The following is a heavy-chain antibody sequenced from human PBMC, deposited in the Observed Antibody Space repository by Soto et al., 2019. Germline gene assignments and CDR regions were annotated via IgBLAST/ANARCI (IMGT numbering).Heavy chain of an antibody. CDR2: IIGGDST. CDR3: AKARRPDPYEYGSGIDY. D-gene: IGHD3-10*01. Sequence: EVQLLESGGGQVRPGGSLRLSCAASGFNFSPYAMSWVRQAPGKGLEWVAGIIGGDSTHYADSVRGRFTISRDNLKNTLYLQLSSLRADDTAIYYCAKARRPDPYEYGSGIDYWGQGTLVSVSS. CDR1: GFNFSPYA. J-gene: IGHJ4*02. V-gene: IGHV3-23*01.